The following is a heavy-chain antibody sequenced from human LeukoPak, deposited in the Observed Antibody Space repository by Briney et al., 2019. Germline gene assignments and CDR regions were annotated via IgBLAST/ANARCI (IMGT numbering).Heavy chain of an antibody. D-gene: IGHD2-2*01. CDR3: ARSYCSSTSCYRNFDY. CDR1: GFTFSSYG. Sequence: PGRSLRLSCAASGFTFSSYGMHWVRQAPGKGLEWVAVISYDGSNKYYADSVKGRFTISRDNSKNTLYLQMNSLRAEDTAVYYCARSYCSSTSCYRNFDYWGQGTLVTVSS. J-gene: IGHJ4*02. CDR2: ISYDGSNK. V-gene: IGHV3-30*03.